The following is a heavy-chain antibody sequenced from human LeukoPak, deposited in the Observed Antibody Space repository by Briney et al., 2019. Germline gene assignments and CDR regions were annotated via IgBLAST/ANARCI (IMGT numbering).Heavy chain of an antibody. CDR2: IYNTGNT. CDR3: ARTPGGSGNLFDY. CDR1: GFTFSSYA. V-gene: IGHV3-53*01. J-gene: IGHJ4*02. D-gene: IGHD3-10*01. Sequence: GGSLRLSCAASGFTFSSYAMTWVRQAPGKGLEWVSIIYNTGNTYYADSVKGRFTISRDNSKSTVYLQMNSLRADDTAVYYCARTPGGSGNLFDYWGQGTLVTVSS.